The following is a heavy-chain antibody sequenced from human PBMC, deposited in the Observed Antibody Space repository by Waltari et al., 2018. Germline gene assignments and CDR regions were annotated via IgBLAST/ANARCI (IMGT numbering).Heavy chain of an antibody. CDR2: ISYDGSNK. V-gene: IGHV3-30-3*01. J-gene: IGHJ6*02. Sequence: QVQLVESGGGVVQPGRSLRLSCAASGFTFSSYAMHWVRQAPGKGLEWVAVISYDGSNKYYADSVKGRFTISRDNSKNTLYLQMNSLRAEDTAVYYCARDPVSSSWYLHGMDVWGQGTTVTVSS. CDR1: GFTFSSYA. CDR3: ARDPVSSSWYLHGMDV. D-gene: IGHD6-13*01.